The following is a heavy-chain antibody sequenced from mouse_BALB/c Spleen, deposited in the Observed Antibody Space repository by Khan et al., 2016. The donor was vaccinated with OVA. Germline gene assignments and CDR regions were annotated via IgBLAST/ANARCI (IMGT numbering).Heavy chain of an antibody. CDR1: GYSITSDYA. D-gene: IGHD1-1*01. J-gene: IGHJ2*01. CDR3: ARVYGGDFDY. V-gene: IGHV3-2*02. Sequence: EVQLQESGPGLVKPSQSLSLTCTVTGYSITSDYAWNWIRQFPGNKLEWMGFISYSGNTNYNPSLKSRISITRDTSKNPFFLQLNSVTTEDTATYYRARVYGGDFDYWGQGTTLTVSA. CDR2: ISYSGNT.